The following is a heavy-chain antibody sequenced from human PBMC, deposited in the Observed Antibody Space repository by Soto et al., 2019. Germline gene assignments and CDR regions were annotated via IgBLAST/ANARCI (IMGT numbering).Heavy chain of an antibody. V-gene: IGHV3-74*01. CDR1: GFTFSNYW. CDR2: IKNDGSST. CDR3: ARGPHIVVRYEGFDI. Sequence: PGGSLRLACAASGFTFSNYWMHWVRQAPGKGLVWVSRIKNDGSSTNYADSVKGRFTISRDSSKNTLYLQMNSLRAEDTAVYYCARGPHIVVRYEGFDIWGQGTTVTVSS. J-gene: IGHJ3*02. D-gene: IGHD3-22*01.